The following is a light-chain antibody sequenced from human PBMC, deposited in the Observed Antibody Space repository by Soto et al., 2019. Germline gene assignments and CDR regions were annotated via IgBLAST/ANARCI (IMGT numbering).Light chain of an antibody. CDR3: QQRANWPLT. CDR1: QSVNIY. Sequence: EIVLTQSPATVSLSPGERVTLSCRASQSVNIYLAWSQQKPGQAPRLLIYDASNRATGVPARFSGSGSGTDCTLTISSLESEDFAIYYCQQRANWPLTFGGGTKVEIK. J-gene: IGKJ4*01. V-gene: IGKV3-11*01. CDR2: DAS.